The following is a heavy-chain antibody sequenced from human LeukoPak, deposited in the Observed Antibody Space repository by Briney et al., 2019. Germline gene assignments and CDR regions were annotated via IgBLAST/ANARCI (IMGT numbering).Heavy chain of an antibody. CDR2: IIPILGIA. CDR3: ARDYYDSSGYYSTGY. Sequence: PGASVKVSCKASGGTFSSYAISWVRQAPGQGLEWMGRIIPILGIANYAQKFQGRVTITADKSTSTAYMELSSLRSEDTAVYYCARDYYDSSGYYSTGYWGRGTLVTVSS. CDR1: GGTFSSYA. V-gene: IGHV1-69*04. D-gene: IGHD3-22*01. J-gene: IGHJ4*02.